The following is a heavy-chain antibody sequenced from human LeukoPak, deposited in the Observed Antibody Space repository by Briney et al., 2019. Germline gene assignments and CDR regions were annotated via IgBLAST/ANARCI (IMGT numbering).Heavy chain of an antibody. J-gene: IGHJ4*02. CDR1: GFTFGTYG. CDR3: TEDIPGTPFNY. V-gene: IGHV3-30*02. Sequence: PGGSLRLSCAASGFTFGTYGMHWVRQAPGKGLEWVAFMQYDGSIKYYADSVKGRFTISRDNSKSMLYLQMNSLRGEDTAVYHCTEDIPGTPFNYWGQGTLVTVSS. D-gene: IGHD1-20*01. CDR2: MQYDGSIK.